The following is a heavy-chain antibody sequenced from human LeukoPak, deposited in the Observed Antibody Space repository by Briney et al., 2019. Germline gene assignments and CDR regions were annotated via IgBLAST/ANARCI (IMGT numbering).Heavy chain of an antibody. J-gene: IGHJ4*02. CDR3: ARLPWGLGAFDY. Sequence: GGSLRLSCAASGFTFTNYGMHWVRQAPGKGLEWVAFIRYDGSTEYYADSVKGRFTISRDNSKNTLYLQMNSLRAEDTAVYYCARLPWGLGAFDYWGQGTLVTVSS. CDR1: GFTFTNYG. CDR2: IRYDGSTE. V-gene: IGHV3-30*02. D-gene: IGHD3-16*01.